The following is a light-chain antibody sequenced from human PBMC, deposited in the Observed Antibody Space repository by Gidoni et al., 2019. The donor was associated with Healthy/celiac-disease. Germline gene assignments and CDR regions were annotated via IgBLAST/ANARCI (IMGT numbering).Light chain of an antibody. CDR2: AAS. CDR1: QSIRSY. V-gene: IGKV1-39*01. CDR3: QQSYSTLLX. Sequence: DIQRTQPPSSLSASVGDRVTITCRASQSIRSYLNWYQQKPGKAPKLLIYAASSLQSGVPSRFSGSGSGTDFTLTISSLQPEDFATYYCQQSYSTLLXFXGGTKVEIK. J-gene: IGKJ4*01.